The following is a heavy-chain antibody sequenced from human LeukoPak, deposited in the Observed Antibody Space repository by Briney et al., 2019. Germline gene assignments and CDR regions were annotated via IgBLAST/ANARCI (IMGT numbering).Heavy chain of an antibody. CDR1: GGSISSYY. CDR2: IYYSGST. D-gene: IGHD5-18*01. Sequence: SETLSLTCTVSGGSISSYYWSWIRQPPGKGLEWIGYIYYSGSTNYNPSLKSRVTISVDTSKNQFSLKLSSGTAADTAVYYCARVGDTAMVPYYFDYWGQGTLVTVSS. V-gene: IGHV4-59*01. CDR3: ARVGDTAMVPYYFDY. J-gene: IGHJ4*02.